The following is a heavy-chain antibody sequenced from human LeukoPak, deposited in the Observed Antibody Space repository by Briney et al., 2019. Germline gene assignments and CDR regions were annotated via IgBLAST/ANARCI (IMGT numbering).Heavy chain of an antibody. J-gene: IGHJ4*02. Sequence: PGGSLRLSCAASGLTFSSYWMHWVRQVPGKRLVWVSRVNSDGSSTTYADSVKGRFTISRDNAKNTLYLQMNSLRAEDTAVYYCAGSYGGNSAFDYWGQGTLVTVSS. D-gene: IGHD4-23*01. CDR3: AGSYGGNSAFDY. V-gene: IGHV3-74*01. CDR1: GLTFSSYW. CDR2: VNSDGSST.